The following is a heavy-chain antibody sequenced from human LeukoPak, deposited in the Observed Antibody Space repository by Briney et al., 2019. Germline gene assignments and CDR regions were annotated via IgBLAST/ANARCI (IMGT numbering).Heavy chain of an antibody. J-gene: IGHJ4*02. CDR1: GYTFTSYG. D-gene: IGHD3-22*01. Sequence: ASVKVSCKASGYTFTSYGISWVRQAPGQGLEWMGWISAYNGNTNYAQKLQGRVTMTTDTSTSTAYMELSSLRSEDTAVYYCARGQNKVYYDSSGYHYWGQGTLVTVSS. CDR2: ISAYNGNT. CDR3: ARGQNKVYYDSSGYHY. V-gene: IGHV1-18*01.